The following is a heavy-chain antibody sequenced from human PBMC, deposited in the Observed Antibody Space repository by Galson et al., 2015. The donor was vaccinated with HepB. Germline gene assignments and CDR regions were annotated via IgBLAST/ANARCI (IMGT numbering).Heavy chain of an antibody. CDR2: IYSGGST. CDR3: AREYYYGSGSYYMDY. V-gene: IGHV3-53*04. Sequence: SLRLSCAASGFTVSSNYMSWVRQAPGKGLEWVSVIYSGGSTYYADSVKGRFTISRHNSKNTLYLQMNSLRAEDTAVYYCAREYYYGSGSYYMDYWGQGTLVTVSS. J-gene: IGHJ4*02. CDR1: GFTVSSNY. D-gene: IGHD3-10*01.